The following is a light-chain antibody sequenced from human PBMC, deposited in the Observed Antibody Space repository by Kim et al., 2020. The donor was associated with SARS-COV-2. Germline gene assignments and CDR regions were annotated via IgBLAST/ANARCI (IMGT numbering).Light chain of an antibody. CDR3: CSYVGSYAYV. V-gene: IGLV2-11*01. CDR1: SSHVGGYKY. Sequence: GQSVTLARRRTSSHVGGYKYVSWYQAHPGKAPKLMIYDVSKRPSGVPDRFSGSKSGNTASLTISGLQAEDEADYYCCSYVGSYAYVFGTGTKVTVL. J-gene: IGLJ1*01. CDR2: DVS.